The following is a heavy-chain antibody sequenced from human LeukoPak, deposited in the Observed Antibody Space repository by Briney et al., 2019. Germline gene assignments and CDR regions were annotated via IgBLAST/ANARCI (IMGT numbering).Heavy chain of an antibody. CDR3: ARDGYSSGWNLEYFQH. CDR2: IYYSGST. CDR1: GGSISSYY. Sequence: SETLSLTCTVSGGSISSYYWSWIRQPAGRGLEWIGYIYYSGSTNYNPSLKSRVTISVDTSKNQFSLKLSSVTAADTAVYYCARDGYSSGWNLEYFQHWGQGTLVTVSS. J-gene: IGHJ1*01. D-gene: IGHD6-19*01. V-gene: IGHV4-59*01.